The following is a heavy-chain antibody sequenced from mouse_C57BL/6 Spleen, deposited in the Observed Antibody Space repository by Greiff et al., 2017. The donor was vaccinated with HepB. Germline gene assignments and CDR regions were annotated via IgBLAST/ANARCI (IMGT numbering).Heavy chain of an antibody. CDR3: ARYGYSVDY. Sequence: QVHVKQPGAELVKPGASVKMSCKASGYTFTSYWITWVKQRPGQGLEWIGDIYPGSGSTNYNEKFKSKATLTVDTSSSTAYMQLSSLTSEDSAVYYCARYGYSVDYWGQGTTLTVSS. CDR1: GYTFTSYW. J-gene: IGHJ2*01. D-gene: IGHD2-2*01. CDR2: IYPGSGST. V-gene: IGHV1-55*01.